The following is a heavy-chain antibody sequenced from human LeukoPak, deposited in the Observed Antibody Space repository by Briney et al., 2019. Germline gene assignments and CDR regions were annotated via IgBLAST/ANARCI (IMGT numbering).Heavy chain of an antibody. D-gene: IGHD6-13*01. V-gene: IGHV1-69*01. CDR1: GGTFSSYA. J-gene: IGHJ4*02. CDR3: ARGHTYYIAAAVY. Sequence: SVKVSCKASGGTFSSYAISWVRQAPGQGLEWMGGIIPIFGTANYAQKFQGRVTITADESTSTAYMELSSLRSEDTAVYYCARGHTYYIAAAVYWGQGTLVTVSS. CDR2: IIPIFGTA.